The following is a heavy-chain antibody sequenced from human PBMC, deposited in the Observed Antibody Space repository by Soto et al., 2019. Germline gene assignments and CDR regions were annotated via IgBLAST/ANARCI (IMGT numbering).Heavy chain of an antibody. D-gene: IGHD2-2*02. Sequence: GASVKVSCKASGYSFTGYYMHWVRQAPGQGLEWMGWINPNSGGTNYAQKLQGWVTMTRDTSITTAYMELSRLRSDDTAVYYCARGPHIVVVTAAIRWLDHWGQGTLVTVSS. CDR3: ARGPHIVVVTAAIRWLDH. J-gene: IGHJ5*02. CDR1: GYSFTGYY. V-gene: IGHV1-2*04. CDR2: INPNSGGT.